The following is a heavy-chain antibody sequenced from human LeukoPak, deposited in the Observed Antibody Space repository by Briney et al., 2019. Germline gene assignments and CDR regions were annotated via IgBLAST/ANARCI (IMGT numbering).Heavy chain of an antibody. CDR2: IHTSGST. J-gene: IGHJ4*02. CDR1: GGSISSGSYY. Sequence: PSETLSLTCTVSGGSISSGSYYWRWIRQPAGKGLEWLGRIHTSGSTNYNPSLKSRVTISLDTSKNQFSLKLSSVTAADTAVYYCARGRDGSSYYVDYWGQGTLVTVSS. V-gene: IGHV4-61*02. CDR3: ARGRDGSSYYVDY. D-gene: IGHD6-6*01.